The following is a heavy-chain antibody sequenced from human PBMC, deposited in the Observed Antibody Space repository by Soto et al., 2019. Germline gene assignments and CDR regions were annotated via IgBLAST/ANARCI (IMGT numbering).Heavy chain of an antibody. D-gene: IGHD3-3*02. V-gene: IGHV1-2*04. CDR1: GYTFTGYY. J-gene: IGHJ6*02. CDR2: INPNNGAT. CDR3: ARSISSPARGTDYGMDV. Sequence: QVQLVQSGAEVKKPGASVKVSCKASGYTFTGYYMHWVRQAPGQGLEWMGWINPNNGATNYVQKFQGWVTMTRDTSISTAYMDLSRLTSDDTAVYYCARSISSPARGTDYGMDVWGQGTTVTVSS.